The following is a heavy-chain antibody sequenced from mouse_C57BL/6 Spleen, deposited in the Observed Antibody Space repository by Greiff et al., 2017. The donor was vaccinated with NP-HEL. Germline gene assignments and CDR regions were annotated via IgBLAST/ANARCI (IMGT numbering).Heavy chain of an antibody. CDR2: INPNNGGT. D-gene: IGHD1-1*01. Sequence: EVQLQQSGPELVKPGASVKMSCKASGYTFTDYNMHWVKQSHGKSLEWIGYINPNNGGTSYNQKFKGKATLTVNKSSSTAYMELRSLTSEDSAVYYCARGRDRDYVYYFDYWGQGTTLTVSS. J-gene: IGHJ2*01. CDR1: GYTFTDYN. V-gene: IGHV1-22*01. CDR3: ARGRDRDYVYYFDY.